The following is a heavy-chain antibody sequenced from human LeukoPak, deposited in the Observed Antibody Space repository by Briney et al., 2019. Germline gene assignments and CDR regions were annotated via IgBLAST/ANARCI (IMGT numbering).Heavy chain of an antibody. V-gene: IGHV3-11*06. CDR1: GFIFSDYY. D-gene: IGHD4-17*01. CDR3: ARARAGVTTALDS. J-gene: IGHJ4*02. Sequence: GGSLRLSCAASGFIFSDYYMNWIRQAPGKGLEWVSYISRSSSYTKYADSVQGRFTISRDNVQSSLSLQMNSLRAEDTAVYFCARARAGVTTALDSWGQGTLVTVSS. CDR2: ISRSSSYT.